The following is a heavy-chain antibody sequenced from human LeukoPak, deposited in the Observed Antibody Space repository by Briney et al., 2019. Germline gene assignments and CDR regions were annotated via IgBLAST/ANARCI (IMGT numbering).Heavy chain of an antibody. D-gene: IGHD6-19*01. V-gene: IGHV3-30*04. CDR3: ARGGWLCDY. J-gene: IGHJ4*02. CDR1: GFTFSTYA. CDR2: ISYDGSNK. Sequence: GRSLTLSCAASGFTFSTYAMHWVRQAPGKGLEWVAVISYDGSNKYYADSVKGRFTFSRDNSKNTLYLQMNSLRAEDTAVYYCARGGWLCDYWGQGTLVTVSS.